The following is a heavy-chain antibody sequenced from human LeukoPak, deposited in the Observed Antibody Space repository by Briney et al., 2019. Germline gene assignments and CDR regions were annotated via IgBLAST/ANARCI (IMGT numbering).Heavy chain of an antibody. CDR3: AKGRSPSYYDILTGLDY. CDR2: ISGGGGAT. D-gene: IGHD3-9*01. CDR1: GFTFSSYA. V-gene: IGHV3-23*01. Sequence: PGGSLRLSCAASGFTFSSYAMSWVRQALGKGLEWVSGISGGGGATYFADSVKGRFTISRDNSKNTLYLQMNSLRAEDSAVYFCAKGRSPSYYDILTGLDYWGQGTLVTVSS. J-gene: IGHJ4*02.